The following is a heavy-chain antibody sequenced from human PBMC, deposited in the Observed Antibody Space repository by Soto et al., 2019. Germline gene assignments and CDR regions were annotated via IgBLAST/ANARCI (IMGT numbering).Heavy chain of an antibody. CDR3: ARDRAEWEQLAAFDY. CDR2: ISSSSSTI. J-gene: IGHJ4*02. V-gene: IGHV3-48*02. CDR1: GFTFSSYS. Sequence: VQLVESGGGLVQPGGSLRLSCAASGFTFSSYSMNWVRQAPGKGLEWVSYISSSSSTIYYADSVKGRFTISRDNAKNSLYLQMNSLRDEDTAVYYCARDRAEWEQLAAFDYWGQGTLVTVSS. D-gene: IGHD1-26*01.